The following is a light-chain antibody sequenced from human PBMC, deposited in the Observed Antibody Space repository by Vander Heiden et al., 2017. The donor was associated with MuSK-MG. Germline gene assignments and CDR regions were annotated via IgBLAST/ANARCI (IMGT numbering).Light chain of an antibody. CDR3: QQNYSTPPIT. J-gene: IGKJ4*01. CDR2: AAS. Sequence: DIQMTQSPSSLSASVGDRVTITCRASQSISSYLNWYQQKPGKAPKLLIYAASSLQSGVPSRFSGSGSGTDFTLTISSLQPEDFATYYCQQNYSTPPITFGGGTKVEIK. V-gene: IGKV1-39*01. CDR1: QSISSY.